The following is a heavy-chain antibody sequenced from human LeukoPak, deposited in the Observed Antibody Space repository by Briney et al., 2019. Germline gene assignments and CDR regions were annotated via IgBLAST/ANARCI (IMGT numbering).Heavy chain of an antibody. CDR1: GFTFSSYE. Sequence: GGSLRLSCAASGFTFSSYEMNWVRQAPGKGLEWVSYISSSGSTIYYADSVKGRFTISRDNAKNSPYLQMNSLRAEDTAVYYCARDMGPYYGSGSYIDYWGQGTLVTVSS. J-gene: IGHJ4*02. CDR3: ARDMGPYYGSGSYIDY. CDR2: ISSSGSTI. V-gene: IGHV3-48*03. D-gene: IGHD3-10*01.